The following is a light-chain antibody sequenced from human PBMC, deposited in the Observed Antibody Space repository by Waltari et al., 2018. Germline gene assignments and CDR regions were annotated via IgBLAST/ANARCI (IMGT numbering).Light chain of an antibody. V-gene: IGKV1-9*01. J-gene: IGKJ3*01. Sequence: DIQLTQSPSFLSASVGDRVAITCRASQGISSYLACYQKKLGKAPKLLIYAAYTLQSGVPSRFSGSGSGTEFTLTISSLQPEDFATYYCQQVNSYPRTFGPGTKVDIK. CDR1: QGISSY. CDR3: QQVNSYPRT. CDR2: AAY.